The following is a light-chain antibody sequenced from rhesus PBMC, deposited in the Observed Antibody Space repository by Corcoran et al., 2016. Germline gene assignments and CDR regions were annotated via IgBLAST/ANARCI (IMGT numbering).Light chain of an antibody. CDR1: QRLLDSDGYTH. CDR3: MQTLQAPT. V-gene: IGKV2-78*01. J-gene: IGKJ4*01. Sequence: DIVMTQTPLSLPVTPREPASTSCWSSQRLLDSDGYTHLHWYLQKPGHSPQLLIYLVSHRASGVPDRFSGSGSGTDFTLKISRVEAEDVGVYYCMQTLQAPTFGGGTKVEIK. CDR2: LVS.